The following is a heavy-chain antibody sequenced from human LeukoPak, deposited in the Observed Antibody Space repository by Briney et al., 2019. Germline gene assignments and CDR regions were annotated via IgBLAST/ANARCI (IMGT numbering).Heavy chain of an antibody. CDR3: AREEGNWFDP. V-gene: IGHV4-59*01. J-gene: IGHJ5*02. CDR1: GDSISSYY. Sequence: SETLSLTCTVSGDSISSYYWSWIRQPPGKGLEWIGYIYYSGRTNYNPSLKSRVTISIDTSKNQFSLKLNSVTAADTAVYYCAREEGNWFDPWGQGTLVTVSS. CDR2: IYYSGRT.